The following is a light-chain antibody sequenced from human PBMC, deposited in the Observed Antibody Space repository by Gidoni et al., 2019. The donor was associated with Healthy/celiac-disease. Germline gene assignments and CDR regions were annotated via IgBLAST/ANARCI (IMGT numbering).Light chain of an antibody. V-gene: IGKV2-28*01. J-gene: IGKJ4*01. Sequence: DMVMTQSPLSVSVTPGEPATIYCRSSQSLLHSNGYNYLDWYLQKPGQSPQLLIYLGTNRASGVSDRFSGSGSGTDSTLKSSRVDAEDVGFYYCMQALQPPLTFGGGTKVEIK. CDR2: LGT. CDR3: MQALQPPLT. CDR1: QSLLHSNGYNY.